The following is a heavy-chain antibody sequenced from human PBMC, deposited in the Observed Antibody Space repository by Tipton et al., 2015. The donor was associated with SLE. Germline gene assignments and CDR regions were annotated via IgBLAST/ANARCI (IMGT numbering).Heavy chain of an antibody. Sequence: TLSLTCTVSGGSISSYYWSWIRQPPGKGLEWIGEINHSGSTNYNPSLKSRVTISVDTSKNQFSLKLSSVTAADTAVYYCARQGAVAGFDYWGQGTLVTVSS. V-gene: IGHV4-34*01. D-gene: IGHD6-19*01. J-gene: IGHJ4*02. CDR1: GGSISSYY. CDR2: INHSGST. CDR3: ARQGAVAGFDY.